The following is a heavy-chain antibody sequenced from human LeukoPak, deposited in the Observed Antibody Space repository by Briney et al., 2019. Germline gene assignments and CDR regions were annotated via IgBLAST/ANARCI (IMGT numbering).Heavy chain of an antibody. V-gene: IGHV4-59*01. CDR1: GGSISSYY. CDR2: IYYSGST. D-gene: IGHD5-12*01. J-gene: IGHJ4*02. CDR3: ARLMATRVKGYFDY. Sequence: SETLSLTCTVSGGSISSYYWSWIRQPPGKGLEWIGYIYYSGSTNYNPSLKSRVTISVDTSKNQFSLKLSSVTAADTAVYYCARLMATRVKGYFDYWGQGTLVTVSS.